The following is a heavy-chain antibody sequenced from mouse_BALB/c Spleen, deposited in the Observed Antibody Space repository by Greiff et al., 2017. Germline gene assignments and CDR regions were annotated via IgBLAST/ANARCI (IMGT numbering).Heavy chain of an antibody. J-gene: IGHJ4*01. CDR2: INPNNGGT. V-gene: IGHV1-22*01. Sequence: VQLMESGPGLVKPGASVKISCKTSGYTFTEYTMHWVNQSHGKSLEWIGGINPNNGGTSYNQKFKGKATLTVDKSTSTAYLELRSLTSEDSADYYGTRAGDYDAMDYWGQGTSVTVSS. CDR3: TRAGDYDAMDY. CDR1: GYTFTEYT.